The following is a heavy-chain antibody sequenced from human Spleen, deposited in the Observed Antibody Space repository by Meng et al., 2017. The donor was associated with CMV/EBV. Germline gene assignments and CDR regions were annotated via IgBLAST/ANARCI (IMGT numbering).Heavy chain of an antibody. CDR3: ATFGGQLAPTAYYYYYYGMDV. CDR2: IIPIFGTA. CDR1: GGTFSSYA. V-gene: IGHV1-69*05. J-gene: IGHJ6*02. Sequence: SVKVSCKASGGTFSSYAISWVRQAPGQGLEWMGGIIPIFGTANYAQKFQGRVTITTDESTSTAYMELSSLRSEDTAVYYCATFGGQLAPTAYYYYYYGMDVWGQGTTVTVSS. D-gene: IGHD6-13*01.